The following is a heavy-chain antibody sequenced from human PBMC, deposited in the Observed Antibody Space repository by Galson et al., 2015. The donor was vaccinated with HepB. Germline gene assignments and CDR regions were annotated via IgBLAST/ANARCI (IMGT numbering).Heavy chain of an antibody. V-gene: IGHV1-2*04. D-gene: IGHD1-26*01. Sequence: SVKVSCKASGYTFTGYYMHWVRQAPGQGLEWMGWINPNSGGTNYAQKFQGWATMTRDTSISTAYMELSRLRSDDTAVYYCARDLGGVGATIVTGVDYYYYYGMDVWGQGTTVTVSS. J-gene: IGHJ6*02. CDR3: ARDLGGVGATIVTGVDYYYYYGMDV. CDR1: GYTFTGYY. CDR2: INPNSGGT.